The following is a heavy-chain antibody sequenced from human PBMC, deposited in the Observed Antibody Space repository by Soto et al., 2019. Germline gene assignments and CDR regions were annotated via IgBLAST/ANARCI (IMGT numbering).Heavy chain of an antibody. Sequence: SETLSLTCTVSGGSISHSYWSWLRLSPGKGLEWIGYIHYGGATTYNPSLKSRVTISLGTPKKHFYLNLRSVTAADTAVYFCARLHNSSDWTDFDFWGQGTRVTVSS. CDR3: ARLHNSSDWTDFDF. CDR1: GGSISHSY. D-gene: IGHD6-19*01. CDR2: IHYGGAT. V-gene: IGHV4-59*08. J-gene: IGHJ4*02.